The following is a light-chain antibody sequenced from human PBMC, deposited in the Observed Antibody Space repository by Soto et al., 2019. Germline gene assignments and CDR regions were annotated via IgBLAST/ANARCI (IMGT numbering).Light chain of an antibody. CDR1: QSISNN. CDR2: AAS. CDR3: QQSYSSPPT. V-gene: IGKV1-39*01. J-gene: IGKJ1*01. Sequence: DIQMTQSPSSLSASVEDRVIITCRASQSISNNLNGYQQKPGKAPKLLIFAASSLQSGVPSRFSGSRSGPDFTLTISSLQPEDVATYYCQQSYSSPPTFGQGTKVEIK.